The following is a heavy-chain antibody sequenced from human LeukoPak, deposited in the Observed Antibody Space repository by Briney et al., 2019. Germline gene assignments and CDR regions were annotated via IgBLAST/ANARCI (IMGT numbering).Heavy chain of an antibody. J-gene: IGHJ4*02. V-gene: IGHV3-23*01. Sequence: GGSLRLSCAASGFTFSSYAMSWVRQAPGKGLEWVSAISGSGGSTYYADSVKGRFTISRDNSKNTLYLQMNSLRVEDTAVYYCAKLLIEYYYDSSGYLDYWGQGTLVTVSS. CDR1: GFTFSSYA. CDR3: AKLLIEYYYDSSGYLDY. D-gene: IGHD3-22*01. CDR2: ISGSGGST.